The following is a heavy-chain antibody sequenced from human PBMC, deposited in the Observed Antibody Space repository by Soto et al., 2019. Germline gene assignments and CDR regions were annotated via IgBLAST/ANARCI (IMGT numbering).Heavy chain of an antibody. CDR2: INHSGST. CDR1: GGSFSGYY. J-gene: IGHJ6*02. CDR3: GRGSRASHKPTYYYDSSGYYGYGMDV. V-gene: IGHV4-34*01. D-gene: IGHD3-22*01. Sequence: SETLSLTRAVYGGSFSGYYWRWIRQPPGKGLEWIVEINHSGSTNYNPSLKSRVTISVDTSKNQFSLKLSAVTAADTAVYYCGRGSRASHKPTYYYDSSGYYGYGMDVWGQGTTVTVS.